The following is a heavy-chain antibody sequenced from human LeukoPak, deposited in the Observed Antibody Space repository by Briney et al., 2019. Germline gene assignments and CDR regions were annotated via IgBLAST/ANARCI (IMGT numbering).Heavy chain of an antibody. Sequence: GGSLRLSCAASVSGNYMSWVRQAPGKGLEWVSVIHTGGLIYYADSAKGRFTISRDKFKNTLYLQMHSLTAADTAVYYCASGGRYFGSGSCLEYWGQGALVTVSS. V-gene: IGHV3-66*01. J-gene: IGHJ4*02. CDR1: VSGNY. CDR3: ASGGRYFGSGSCLEY. CDR2: IHTGGLI. D-gene: IGHD3-10*01.